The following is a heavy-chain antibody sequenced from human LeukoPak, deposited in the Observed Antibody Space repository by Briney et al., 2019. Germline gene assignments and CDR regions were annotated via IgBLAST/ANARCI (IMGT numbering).Heavy chain of an antibody. CDR2: ISGSGINT. J-gene: IGHJ4*02. CDR1: GFTFNNYA. Sequence: GGSLRLSCTASGFTFNNYAMSWVRQASGKGLEWVSTISGSGINTYYADSVKGRFTISRDNSKNTLYLQMNSLRADDTAVYYCAKRGHCSATCTYDYWGQGTLVTVSS. D-gene: IGHD2-15*01. V-gene: IGHV3-23*01. CDR3: AKRGHCSATCTYDY.